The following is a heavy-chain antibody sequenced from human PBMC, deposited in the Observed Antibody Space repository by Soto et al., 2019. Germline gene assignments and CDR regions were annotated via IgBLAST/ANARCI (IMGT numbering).Heavy chain of an antibody. J-gene: IGHJ3*02. CDR3: ARVGATGEAFDI. CDR1: GFTFSSFW. Sequence: SLRLSCGASGFTFSSFWMSWVRQAPGKGLEWVANIKQDGTGKYYVDSVKGRFTISRDNAKNSLYLQMNSLRAEDTAVYYCARVGATGEAFDIWGQGTMVTVSS. D-gene: IGHD1-26*01. CDR2: IKQDGTGK. V-gene: IGHV3-7*01.